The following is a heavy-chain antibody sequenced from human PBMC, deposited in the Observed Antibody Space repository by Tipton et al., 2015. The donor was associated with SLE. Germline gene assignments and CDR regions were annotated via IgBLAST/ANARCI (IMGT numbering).Heavy chain of an antibody. CDR2: IRSSGTTI. CDR1: GFTFSRYT. V-gene: IGHV3-48*03. Sequence: SLRLSCAASGFTFSRYTMSWVRQAPGKGLEWVSYIRSSGTTIYYADSVKGRFTISRDNAKNSLYLQMNSLRAEDTAVYYCARAGGGFCTTTSCYNYYYYMDVWGKGTTVTVSS. CDR3: ARAGGGFCTTTSCYNYYYYMDV. J-gene: IGHJ6*03. D-gene: IGHD2-2*02.